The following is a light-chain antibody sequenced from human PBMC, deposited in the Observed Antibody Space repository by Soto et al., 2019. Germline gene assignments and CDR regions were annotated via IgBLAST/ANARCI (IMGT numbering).Light chain of an antibody. J-gene: IGLJ2*01. Sequence: QSALTQPASVSGSPGQSITISCTGTSSDVGGYNYVSWYQQHPGKAPKLIIYDVSNRPSGVSNLSAAYKSGNTSSPTISVLHAEDADYYYCSSYTSRSTLVFGGGTKLTVL. V-gene: IGLV2-14*01. CDR1: SSDVGGYNY. CDR3: SSYTSRSTLV. CDR2: DVS.